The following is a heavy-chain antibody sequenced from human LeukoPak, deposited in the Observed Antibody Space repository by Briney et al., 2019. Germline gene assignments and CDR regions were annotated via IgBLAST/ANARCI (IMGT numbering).Heavy chain of an antibody. Sequence: PGGSLRLSCEASGFTFRSYWMHWVRQAPGKGLMWVSRIETEGSSTNYADSVKGRFTISRDNARNTVYLQMNSLRADDTAVYYCARDPSSWNGFFDSWGQGTLVTVSS. D-gene: IGHD6-13*01. CDR3: ARDPSSWNGFFDS. CDR1: GFTFRSYW. J-gene: IGHJ4*02. V-gene: IGHV3-74*01. CDR2: IETEGSST.